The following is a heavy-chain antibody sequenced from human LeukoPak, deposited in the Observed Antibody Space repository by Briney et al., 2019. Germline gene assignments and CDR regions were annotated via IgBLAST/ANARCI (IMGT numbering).Heavy chain of an antibody. V-gene: IGHV5-51*01. D-gene: IGHD6-13*01. CDR2: IYPGDSDT. Sequence: GESLKISCKGSGYSFTSYWIGWVRQMPGKGLEWMGIIYPGDSDTRYSPSFQGQVTISADKSISTAYLQWSSLKASDTAMYYCASKEGYSSSWDEGWFDPWGQGTLVTVSS. CDR1: GYSFTSYW. J-gene: IGHJ5*02. CDR3: ASKEGYSSSWDEGWFDP.